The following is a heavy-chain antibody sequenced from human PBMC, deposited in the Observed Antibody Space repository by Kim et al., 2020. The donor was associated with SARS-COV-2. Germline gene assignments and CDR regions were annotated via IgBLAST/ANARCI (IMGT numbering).Heavy chain of an antibody. J-gene: IGHJ6*02. D-gene: IGHD6-13*01. CDR1: GGSFSGYY. Sequence: SETLSLTCAVYGGSFSGYYWSWIRQPPGKGLEWIGEINHSGSTNYNPSLKSRVTISVDTSKNQFSLKLSSVTAADTAVYYCARTYSSSWYYYYGMDVWGQGTTVTVSS. CDR2: INHSGST. CDR3: ARTYSSSWYYYYGMDV. V-gene: IGHV4-34*01.